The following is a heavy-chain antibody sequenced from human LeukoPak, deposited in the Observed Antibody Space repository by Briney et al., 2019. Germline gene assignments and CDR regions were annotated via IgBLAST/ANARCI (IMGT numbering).Heavy chain of an antibody. Sequence: GGSLRLSCAVSGSALTEHAWSWVRQAPGEGLEWVSGIIDVGGTYYADSVKGRSTISRDSSKNTLYLQMNSLRAEDTATYYCAKDYCRGGNCPLPFFDSWGQGTLVTVSS. CDR2: IIDVGGT. CDR3: AKDYCRGGNCPLPFFDS. J-gene: IGHJ4*02. D-gene: IGHD2-15*01. CDR1: GSALTEHA. V-gene: IGHV3-23*01.